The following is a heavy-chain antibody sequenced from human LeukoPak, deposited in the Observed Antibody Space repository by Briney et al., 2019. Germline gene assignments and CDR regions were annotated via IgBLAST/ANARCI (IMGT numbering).Heavy chain of an antibody. Sequence: SETLSLTCTVSGGSISSSSYYWGWIRQPPGKGLEWIGSIYYSGSTYYNPSLKSRVTISVDTSKNQFSLKLSSVTAAGTAVYYCARRGYSGYGYWGQGTLVTVSS. V-gene: IGHV4-39*01. D-gene: IGHD5-12*01. CDR3: ARRGYSGYGY. J-gene: IGHJ4*02. CDR1: GGSISSSSYY. CDR2: IYYSGST.